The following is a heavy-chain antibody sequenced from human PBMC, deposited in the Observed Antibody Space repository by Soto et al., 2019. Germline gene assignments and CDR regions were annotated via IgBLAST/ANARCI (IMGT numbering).Heavy chain of an antibody. V-gene: IGHV1-69*13. J-gene: IGHJ6*02. D-gene: IGHD1-26*01. Sequence: SVKVSCKASGGTFSSHAINWVRQAPGQGLEWMGGIIPIFGTTIYAQKFQGRVTTTADESTSTAYMELSSLRSEDTAVYYCARASRGQVGAGTYYYYGMDVWGQGTTVTVSS. CDR2: IIPIFGTT. CDR3: ARASRGQVGAGTYYYYGMDV. CDR1: GGTFSSHA.